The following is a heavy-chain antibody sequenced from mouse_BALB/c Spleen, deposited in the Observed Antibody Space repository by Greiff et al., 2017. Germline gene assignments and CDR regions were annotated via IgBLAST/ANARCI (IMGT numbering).Heavy chain of an antibody. CDR1: GYSITSDYA. Sequence: EVQRVESGPGLVKPSQSLSLTCTVTGYSITSDYAWNWIRQFPGNKLEWMGYISYSGSTSYNPSLKSRISITRDTSKNQFFLQLNSVTTEDTATYYCAPYGNYAMDYWGQGTTLTVSS. CDR3: APYGNYAMDY. CDR2: ISYSGST. V-gene: IGHV3-2*02. J-gene: IGHJ2*01. D-gene: IGHD2-1*01.